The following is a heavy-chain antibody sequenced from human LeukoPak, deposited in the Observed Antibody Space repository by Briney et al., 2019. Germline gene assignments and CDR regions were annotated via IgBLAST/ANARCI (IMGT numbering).Heavy chain of an antibody. CDR1: GGSLSSSSYY. J-gene: IGHJ5*02. D-gene: IGHD6-13*01. V-gene: IGHV4-39*01. CDR2: IQSTGST. Sequence: PSETLSLTCIVSGGSLSSSSYYWGWIRQPPGKGLEWIGSIQSTGSTYYNPSLKSPVTISVDTSKNQFSLKLSSVTAADTAVYYSAGQPPGITPAGRLNWFDPWGQGTLVTVSS. CDR3: AGQPPGITPAGRLNWFDP.